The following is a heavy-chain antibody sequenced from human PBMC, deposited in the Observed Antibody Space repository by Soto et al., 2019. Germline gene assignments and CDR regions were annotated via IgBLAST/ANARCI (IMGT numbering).Heavy chain of an antibody. D-gene: IGHD3-10*01. J-gene: IGHJ5*02. CDR1: SGSISSSNW. CDR3: ASRTVVLQGYGVNCFDP. V-gene: IGHV4-4*02. CDR2: IYHSGST. Sequence: LSLTCAFSSGSISSSNWGSWVRQPPGKGLEWIGEIYHSGSTNYNPSLKSRVTISVDKSKNQFSLKLSSVTAADTAVYYCASRTVVLQGYGVNCFDPCGQVTLVTVS.